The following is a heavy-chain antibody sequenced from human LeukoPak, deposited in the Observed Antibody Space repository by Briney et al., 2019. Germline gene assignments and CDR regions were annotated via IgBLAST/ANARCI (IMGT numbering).Heavy chain of an antibody. Sequence: GGSLRLSCAASGFTVGSNYMSWVRQAPGKGLEWVSVIYSCGSTHYADSVKGRFTISRDNSKNTLYLQMNSLRAEDTAVYYCARDRDYDSSGYYYNDYWGQGTLVTVSS. V-gene: IGHV3-66*03. CDR3: ARDRDYDSSGYYYNDY. CDR1: GFTVGSNY. J-gene: IGHJ4*02. D-gene: IGHD3-22*01. CDR2: IYSCGST.